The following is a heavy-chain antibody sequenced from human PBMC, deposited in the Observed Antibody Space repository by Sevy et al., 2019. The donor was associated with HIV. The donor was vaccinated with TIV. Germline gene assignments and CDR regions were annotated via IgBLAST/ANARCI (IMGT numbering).Heavy chain of an antibody. V-gene: IGHV3-30-3*01. CDR3: ARLFSCGGDCYYLDY. Sequence: GGSLILSCTASGFTFSNYDMHWVRQAPGKGLDWVAVISHDGNYKSCADSVKDRFSISRDNFKNTLHLQMNSMRVEDTAVYFCARLFSCGGDCYYLDYWGQGALVTVSS. CDR2: ISHDGNYK. J-gene: IGHJ4*02. CDR1: GFTFSNYD. D-gene: IGHD2-21*02.